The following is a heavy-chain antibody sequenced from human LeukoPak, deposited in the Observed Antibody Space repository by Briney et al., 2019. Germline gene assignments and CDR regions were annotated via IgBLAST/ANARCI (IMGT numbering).Heavy chain of an antibody. D-gene: IGHD3-22*01. Sequence: PGGSLRLSCAASGFTFSSYWMHWVRQAPGQGLVWVSRINSDGSNTRYADSVKGRFTISRDNAKNSLYLQMNSLRGEDTAVYYCARASYDSSGYYRIDIWGQGTMVTVSS. CDR3: ARASYDSSGYYRIDI. CDR1: GFTFSSYW. CDR2: INSDGSNT. V-gene: IGHV3-74*01. J-gene: IGHJ3*02.